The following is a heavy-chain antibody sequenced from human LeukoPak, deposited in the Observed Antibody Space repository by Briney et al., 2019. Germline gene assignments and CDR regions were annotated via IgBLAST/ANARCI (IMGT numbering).Heavy chain of an antibody. J-gene: IGHJ4*02. CDR1: GFTFSSCA. V-gene: IGHV3-23*01. Sequence: GGSLRLSCAASGFTFSSCAMSWVRQAPGKGLEWVSAISAGGGRTFYADSVKGRSTISRDNSKNTLYLQMNSLKAEDTAIYYCAKDPTDFDSSGQTYFDYWGQGTLVTVSS. CDR2: ISAGGGRT. CDR3: AKDPTDFDSSGQTYFDY. D-gene: IGHD3-22*01.